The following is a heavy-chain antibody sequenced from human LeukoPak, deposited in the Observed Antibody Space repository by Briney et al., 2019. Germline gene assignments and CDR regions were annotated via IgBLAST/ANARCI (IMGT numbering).Heavy chain of an antibody. D-gene: IGHD6-13*01. Sequence: SETLSLTCTVSGGSVSSGSYYWSWIRQPPGKGLEWIGCTYFSGSTNYNPSLKSRLTISVDTSKNQFSLKLSSVTAADTAVYYCARKARAGPDIHFDYWGKGTLVTVSS. V-gene: IGHV4-61*01. CDR2: TYFSGST. CDR1: GGSVSSGSYY. CDR3: ARKARAGPDIHFDY. J-gene: IGHJ4*02.